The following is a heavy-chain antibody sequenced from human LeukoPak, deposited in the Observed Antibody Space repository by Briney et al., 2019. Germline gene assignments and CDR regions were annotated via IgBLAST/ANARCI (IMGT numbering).Heavy chain of an antibody. CDR3: AKDGGYDILTGYYRPYYFDY. CDR2: ISSSGSTI. Sequence: GGSLRLSCAASGFTFSSYEMNWVRQAPGKGLEWVSYISSSGSTIYYADSVKGRFTISRDNSKNTLYLQMNSLRAEDTAVYYCAKDGGYDILTGYYRPYYFDYWGQGTLVTVSS. CDR1: GFTFSSYE. V-gene: IGHV3-48*03. D-gene: IGHD3-9*01. J-gene: IGHJ4*02.